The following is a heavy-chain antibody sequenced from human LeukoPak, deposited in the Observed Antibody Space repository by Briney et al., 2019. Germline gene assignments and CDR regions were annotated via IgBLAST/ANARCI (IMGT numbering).Heavy chain of an antibody. CDR2: INHSGST. V-gene: IGHV4-34*01. CDR3: ARGSRYYYGSAIFDY. J-gene: IGHJ4*02. CDR1: GGSFSGYY. D-gene: IGHD3-10*01. Sequence: SETLSLTCAVYGGSFSGYYWSWIRQPPGKGLERIGEINHSGSTNYNPSLKSRVTISVVTSKDQFSLKLSSVTAADTAVYYCARGSRYYYGSAIFDYWGQGTLVTVSS.